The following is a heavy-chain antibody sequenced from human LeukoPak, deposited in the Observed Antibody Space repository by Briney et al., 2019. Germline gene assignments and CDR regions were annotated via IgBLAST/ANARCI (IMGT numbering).Heavy chain of an antibody. CDR1: GFTFSNHA. CDR3: AKNVVVKRYFDY. J-gene: IGHJ4*02. V-gene: IGHV3-23*01. D-gene: IGHD2-15*01. CDR2: ISGSGRTT. Sequence: GGSLRLSCAASGFTFSNHAMSWVRRAPGKAVQWVSVISGSGRTTEYADSVKGRFTISRDNSKNTLSLQMNSLRVEDTAIYYCAKNVVVKRYFDYWGQGTLITVSS.